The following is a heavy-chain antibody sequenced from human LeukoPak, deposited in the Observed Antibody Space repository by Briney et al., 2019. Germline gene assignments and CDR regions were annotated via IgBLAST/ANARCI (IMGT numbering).Heavy chain of an antibody. V-gene: IGHV1-69*04. CDR3: ARDVPAANGESKGIFDY. CDR2: IIPILGIV. CDR1: GGTFSSYA. J-gene: IGHJ4*02. Sequence: SVKVSCKASGGTFSSYAISWVRQAPGQGLEWMGRIIPILGIVNYAQKFQGRVTITADKSTSTAYMELSSLRSEDTAVYYCARDVPAANGESKGIFDYWGQGTLVTVSS. D-gene: IGHD2-2*01.